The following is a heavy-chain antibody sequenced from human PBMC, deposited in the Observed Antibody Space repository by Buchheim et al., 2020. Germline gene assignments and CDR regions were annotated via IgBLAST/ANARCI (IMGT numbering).Heavy chain of an antibody. V-gene: IGHV3-23*01. J-gene: IGHJ6*03. D-gene: IGHD6-6*01. CDR3: AKDGGRSSSNEDYYYYYYMDV. CDR1: GFTFSSYA. CDR2: ISGSGGST. Sequence: EVQLLESGGGLVQPGGSLRLSCAASGFTFSSYAMSWVRQAPGKGLEWVSAISGSGGSTYYADSVKGRFTISRDNSKNTLYLQMNSLRAEDKAVYYCAKDGGRSSSNEDYYYYYYMDVWGKGTT.